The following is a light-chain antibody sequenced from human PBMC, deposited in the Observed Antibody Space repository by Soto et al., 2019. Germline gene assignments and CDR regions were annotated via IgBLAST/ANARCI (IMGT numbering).Light chain of an antibody. CDR1: RSNIGAGSD. J-gene: IGLJ1*01. CDR3: QTYDIGLSGSGV. V-gene: IGLV1-40*01. Sequence: QSALPHPPALPVAPEQTVTSPCTPTRSNIGAGSDVQCYQQLPGAAPKLLIYINKNRPSGVTDRFSGSKSGSSACLAVTAVQAEDEADYYCQTYDIGLSGSGVFGTGTKVTV. CDR2: INK.